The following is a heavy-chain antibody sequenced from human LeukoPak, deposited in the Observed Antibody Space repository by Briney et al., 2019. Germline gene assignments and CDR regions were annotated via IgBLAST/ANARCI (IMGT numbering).Heavy chain of an antibody. CDR2: ITPFNGNT. J-gene: IGHJ3*02. Sequence: SVKVSCKASGYTFTYRYVHWVRQAPGQALEWMGWITPFNGNTKYAQKFQDRVSITRDRSMSTAYMELSSLRSEDTAMYYCASRYCSSTSCYEFDIWGQGTMVTVSS. CDR1: GYTFTYRY. D-gene: IGHD2-2*01. CDR3: ASRYCSSTSCYEFDI. V-gene: IGHV1-45*02.